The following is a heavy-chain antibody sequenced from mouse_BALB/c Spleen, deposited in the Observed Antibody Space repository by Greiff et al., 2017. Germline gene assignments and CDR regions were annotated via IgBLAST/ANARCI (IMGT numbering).Heavy chain of an antibody. J-gene: IGHJ2*01. Sequence: VQLQQSGTVLARPGASVKMSCKASGYSFTSYWMHWVKQRPGQGLEWIGAIYPGNSDTSYNQKFKGKAKLTAVTSASTAYMELSSLTNEDSAVYYCTNSYDYDYYFDDWGQGTTLTVSS. CDR1: GYSFTSYW. V-gene: IGHV1-5*01. CDR3: TNSYDYDYYFDD. CDR2: IYPGNSDT. D-gene: IGHD2-4*01.